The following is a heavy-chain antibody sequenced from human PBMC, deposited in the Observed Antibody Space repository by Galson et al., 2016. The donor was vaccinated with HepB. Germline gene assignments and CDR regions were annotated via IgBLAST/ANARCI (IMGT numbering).Heavy chain of an antibody. CDR1: GFTFSSYG. V-gene: IGHV3-33*01. J-gene: IGHJ4*02. CDR3: TRGIAVAPNGPDY. CDR2: VWYDGSNI. Sequence: SLRLSCAASGFTFSSYGMHWVRQAPGKGLEWVAFVWYDGSNIIYGDSAKGRLTISRDNSKNTLYLQMNSLRVEDTAVYYCTRGIAVAPNGPDYWGQGTLVTVSS. D-gene: IGHD6-19*01.